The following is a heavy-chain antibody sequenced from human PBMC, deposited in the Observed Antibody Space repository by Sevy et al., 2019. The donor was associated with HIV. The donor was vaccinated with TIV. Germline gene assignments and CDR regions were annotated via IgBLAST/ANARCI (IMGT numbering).Heavy chain of an antibody. CDR3: AKDRGGYVGYCGMDV. Sequence: GGSLRLSCAASGFTFDDYAMHWVRQAPGKGLEWVSLICWDGGSTYYEDSVKGRFNISGDNSKNSLYQQMNSLRAEDTALYSCAKDRGGYVGYCGMDVWGQGTTVTVSS. CDR2: ICWDGGST. J-gene: IGHJ6*02. CDR1: GFTFDDYA. V-gene: IGHV3-43D*03. D-gene: IGHD5-12*01.